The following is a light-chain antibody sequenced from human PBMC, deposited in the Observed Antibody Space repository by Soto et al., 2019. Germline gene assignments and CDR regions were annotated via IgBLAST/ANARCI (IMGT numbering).Light chain of an antibody. Sequence: QLVLTQSPSASASLGASVKLTYTLSSGHSSYAIAWHQQQPEKGPRYLMKLNSDGSHSKGDGIPDRFSGSSSGAERYLTISSLQSEDEADYYCQTWGTGTLVFGGGTKVTVL. J-gene: IGLJ2*01. CDR2: LNSDGSH. CDR1: SGHSSYA. CDR3: QTWGTGTLV. V-gene: IGLV4-69*01.